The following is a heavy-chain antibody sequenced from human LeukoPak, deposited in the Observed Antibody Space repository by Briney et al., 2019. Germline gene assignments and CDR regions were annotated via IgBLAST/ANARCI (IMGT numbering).Heavy chain of an antibody. CDR3: ARGDSSGTFDY. Sequence: SQTLSLTCTASGGSISSGSYYWSWIRQPAGKGLEWIGRIYTSGSTNYNPSLKSRVTISVDTSKNQFSLKLSSVTAADTAVYYCARGDSSGTFDYWGQGTLVTVSS. V-gene: IGHV4-61*02. CDR1: GGSISSGSYY. J-gene: IGHJ4*02. D-gene: IGHD3-22*01. CDR2: IYTSGST.